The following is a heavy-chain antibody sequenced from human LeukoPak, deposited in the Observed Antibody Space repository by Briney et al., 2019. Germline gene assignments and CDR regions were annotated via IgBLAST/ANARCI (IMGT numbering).Heavy chain of an antibody. CDR2: INPNSGGT. Sequence: ASVKVSFKASGYTFTSYGISWVRQAPGQGLEWMGWINPNSGGTNYAQKFQGRVTMTRDTSISTAYMEVSRLRSDDTAVYFCARLTSSGYSSGWITYYYYYMDVWGKGTTVTVSS. D-gene: IGHD6-19*01. CDR1: GYTFTSYG. J-gene: IGHJ6*03. CDR3: ARLTSSGYSSGWITYYYYYMDV. V-gene: IGHV1-2*02.